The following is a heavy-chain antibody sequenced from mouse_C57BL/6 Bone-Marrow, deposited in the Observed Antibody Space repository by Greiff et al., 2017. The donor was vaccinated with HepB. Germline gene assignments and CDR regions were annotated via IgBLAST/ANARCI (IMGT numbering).Heavy chain of an antibody. D-gene: IGHD1-1*01. CDR3: ARGGITTVVEAMDY. V-gene: IGHV1-55*01. Sequence: QVQLKQPGAELVKPGASVKMSCKASGYTFTSYWITWVKQRPGQGLEWLGDIYPGSGSTNYNEKFKSKATLTVDTSSSTAYMQLSSLTSEDSAVYYCARGGITTVVEAMDYWGQGTSVTVSS. J-gene: IGHJ4*01. CDR2: IYPGSGST. CDR1: GYTFTSYW.